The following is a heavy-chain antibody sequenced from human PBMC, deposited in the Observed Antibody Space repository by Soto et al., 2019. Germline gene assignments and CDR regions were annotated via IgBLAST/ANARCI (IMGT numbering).Heavy chain of an antibody. D-gene: IGHD2-2*01. Sequence: LRLSCAASGFTFSRYYMNWVRQAPGKGLEWVSSISTTSTYTHYADSLKGRFTISRDNAKKLLYLEMDSLRAEDTAVYYCARDDGASSTNVKAFDIWGQGTKVTVS. CDR3: ARDDGASSTNVKAFDI. CDR1: GFTFSRYY. J-gene: IGHJ3*02. V-gene: IGHV3-21*01. CDR2: ISTTSTYT.